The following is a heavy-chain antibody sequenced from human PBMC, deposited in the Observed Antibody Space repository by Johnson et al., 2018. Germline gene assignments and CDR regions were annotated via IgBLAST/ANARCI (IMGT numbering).Heavy chain of an antibody. J-gene: IGHJ4*02. CDR1: RGTFSRFA. Sequence: QVQLVQSGAEVKKPGSSVKVSCKASRGTFSRFAINWVRQAPGHGLEWMGGIIPLFGTRNYAQKFQDRVTITADESTSTAYMELITLSSDDTAVYYCARGAPADGYNLLDYYFDYWGQGTLVTVSS. CDR2: IIPLFGTR. D-gene: IGHD5-24*01. V-gene: IGHV1-69*12. CDR3: ARGAPADGYNLLDYYFDY.